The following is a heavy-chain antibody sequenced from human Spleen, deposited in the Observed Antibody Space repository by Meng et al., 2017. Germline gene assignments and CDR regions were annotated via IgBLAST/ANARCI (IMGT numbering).Heavy chain of an antibody. Sequence: SETLSLTCTVSGGSIRTYYWSWIRQTPGKGLEWIGNSDYSGSTNYTPSLKSRVTISVDTSKNQFSLKLRSVTAADTAVYYCAAGYSSTWFDYWGQGTMVTVSS. V-gene: IGHV4-59*01. CDR3: AAGYSSTWFDY. D-gene: IGHD6-13*01. J-gene: IGHJ4*02. CDR2: SDYSGST. CDR1: GGSIRTYY.